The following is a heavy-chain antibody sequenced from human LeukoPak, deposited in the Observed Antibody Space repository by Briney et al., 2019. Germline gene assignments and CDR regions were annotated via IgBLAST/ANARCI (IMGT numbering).Heavy chain of an antibody. V-gene: IGHV3-48*04. CDR3: ARESEYCSSTSCYASFDY. Sequence: GGSLRLSCAASGFTFSSYSMNWVRQAPGKGLEWVSYISSSSSTIYYADSVKGRFTISRDNAKNSLYLQMNSLRAEDTAVYYCARESEYCSSTSCYASFDYWGQGTLVTVSS. CDR2: ISSSSSTI. CDR1: GFTFSSYS. J-gene: IGHJ4*02. D-gene: IGHD2-2*01.